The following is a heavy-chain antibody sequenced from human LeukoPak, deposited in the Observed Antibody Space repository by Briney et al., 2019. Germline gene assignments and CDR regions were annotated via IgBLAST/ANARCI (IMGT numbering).Heavy chain of an antibody. Sequence: GRSLRLSCAASGFTFRSYGMHWVRQAPGKGLEWVAVISYDGSNKYYADSVKGRFTISRDNSKNTLYLQMNSLRAEDTAVYYCARGRVVPAVVLDYWGQGTLVTVSS. CDR3: ARGRVVPAVVLDY. CDR1: GFTFRSYG. D-gene: IGHD2-2*01. V-gene: IGHV3-30*03. CDR2: ISYDGSNK. J-gene: IGHJ4*02.